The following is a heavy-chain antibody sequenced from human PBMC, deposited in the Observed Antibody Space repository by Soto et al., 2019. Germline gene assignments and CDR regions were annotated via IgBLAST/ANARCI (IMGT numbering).Heavy chain of an antibody. CDR2: IWYDGSNK. CDR1: GFTFSSYG. Sequence: QVQLVESGGGVVQPGRSLRLSCAASGFTFSSYGMHWVRQAPGKGLEWVAVIWYDGSNKYYADSVKGRFTISRDNSKNALYLQTNSLRAEDTAVYYCAREVVVVPAAIQRGGWFDPWGQGTLVTVSS. D-gene: IGHD2-2*01. CDR3: AREVVVVPAAIQRGGWFDP. V-gene: IGHV3-33*01. J-gene: IGHJ5*02.